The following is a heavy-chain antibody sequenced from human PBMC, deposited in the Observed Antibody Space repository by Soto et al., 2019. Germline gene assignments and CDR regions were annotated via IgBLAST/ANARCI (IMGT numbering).Heavy chain of an antibody. CDR2: TYYRSKWYN. Sequence: SQTLSLTCAISGDSVSSNSAAWNWIRQSPSRGLEWLGRTYYRSKWYNDYAVSVKSRITINPDTSKNQFSLQLNSVTPEDTAVYYCARMNYYDSSGYYYSFDYWGQGTLVTAPQ. CDR3: ARMNYYDSSGYYYSFDY. D-gene: IGHD3-22*01. V-gene: IGHV6-1*01. CDR1: GDSVSSNSAA. J-gene: IGHJ4*02.